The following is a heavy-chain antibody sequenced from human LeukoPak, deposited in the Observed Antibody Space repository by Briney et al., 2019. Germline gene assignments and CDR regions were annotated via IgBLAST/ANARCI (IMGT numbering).Heavy chain of an antibody. Sequence: SVKVSCKASGGTSSTYTITWVRQAPGQGLEWMGGIIPIFRTPNYAQKFQGRVTITTDESTSTAYMELSSLRSEDTAVYYCARDRGYYYDSSGYYMDVWGKGTTVTVSS. CDR2: IIPIFRTP. D-gene: IGHD3-22*01. J-gene: IGHJ6*03. V-gene: IGHV1-69*05. CDR1: GGTSSTYT. CDR3: ARDRGYYYDSSGYYMDV.